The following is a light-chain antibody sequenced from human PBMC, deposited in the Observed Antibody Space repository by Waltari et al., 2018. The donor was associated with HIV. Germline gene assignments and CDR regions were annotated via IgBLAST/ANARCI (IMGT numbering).Light chain of an antibody. CDR3: QSYDSSLSGSVV. V-gene: IGLV1-40*01. CDR1: SSNIGAGYD. Sequence: QSVLTQPPSVSGAPGQRVTISCTGSSSNIGAGYDVHWYQQPPGTAPKLLIYGNKYRPSGVPDRFSGSKSGTSASLAITGLQAEDEADYYCQSYDSSLSGSVVFGGGTKVTVL. J-gene: IGLJ2*01. CDR2: GNK.